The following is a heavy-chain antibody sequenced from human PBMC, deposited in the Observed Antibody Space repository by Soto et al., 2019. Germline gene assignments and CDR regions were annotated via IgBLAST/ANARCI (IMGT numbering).Heavy chain of an antibody. CDR1: GFTFSSYG. J-gene: IGHJ6*02. D-gene: IGHD3-3*01. V-gene: IGHV3-30*18. CDR3: AKSNAAGSTYYDFWSGITDYYYYGMDV. Sequence: GSLRLSCAASGFTFSSYGMHWVRQAPGKGLEWVAVISYDGSNKYYADSVKGRFTISRDNSKNTLYLQMNSLRAEDTAVYYCAKSNAAGSTYYDFWSGITDYYYYGMDVWGQGTTVTVSS. CDR2: ISYDGSNK.